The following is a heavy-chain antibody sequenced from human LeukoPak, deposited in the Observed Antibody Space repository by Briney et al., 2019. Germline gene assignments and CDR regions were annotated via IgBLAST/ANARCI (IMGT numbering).Heavy chain of an antibody. V-gene: IGHV4-39*07. D-gene: IGHD3-10*01. J-gene: IGHJ3*02. CDR1: GGSMSSSSYY. Sequence: SETLSLTCTVSGGSMSSSSYYWGWIRQPPGKGLEWIGSIYSSGSTYYNPSLKSRVTISVDTSKNQFSLKLNSVTAADTAVYYCARDFYYYGSGSYLAFDIWGQGTMVTVSS. CDR3: ARDFYYYGSGSYLAFDI. CDR2: IYSSGST.